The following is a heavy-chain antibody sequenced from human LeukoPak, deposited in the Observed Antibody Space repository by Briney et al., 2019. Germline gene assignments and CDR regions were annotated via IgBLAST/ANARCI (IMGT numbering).Heavy chain of an antibody. Sequence: GGSLRLSRAASGFTFSSYAMSWVRQAPGKGLEWVSGISWNSGSIGYADSVKGRFTISRDNAKNSLYLQMNSLRAEDTALYYCAKDADSSGYGPYYFDYWGQGTLVTVSS. D-gene: IGHD3-22*01. CDR3: AKDADSSGYGPYYFDY. V-gene: IGHV3-9*01. CDR1: GFTFSSYA. CDR2: ISWNSGSI. J-gene: IGHJ4*02.